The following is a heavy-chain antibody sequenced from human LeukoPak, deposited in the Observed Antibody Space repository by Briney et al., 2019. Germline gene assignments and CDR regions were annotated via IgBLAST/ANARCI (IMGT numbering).Heavy chain of an antibody. CDR3: ARVFDSSGGYDY. V-gene: IGHV4-59*01. Sequence: PSETLSLTCTVSGGSISSYYWSWIRQPPGKGLEWIGYIYYSGSTKYNPSLKSRVTISVDTSKNQFSLKLSSVTAADTAVYYCARVFDSSGGYDYWGQGTLVTVSS. D-gene: IGHD3-22*01. CDR1: GGSISSYY. J-gene: IGHJ4*02. CDR2: IYYSGST.